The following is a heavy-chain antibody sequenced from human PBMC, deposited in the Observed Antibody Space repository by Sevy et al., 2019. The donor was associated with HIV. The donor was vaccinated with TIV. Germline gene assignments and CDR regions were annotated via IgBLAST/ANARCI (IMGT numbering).Heavy chain of an antibody. J-gene: IGHJ4*02. Sequence: SETLSITCTVSGGSISSSSYYWGWIRQPPGKGLEWIGSIYYSGSTYYNPSLKSRVTISVDTSKNQFSLKLSSVTAADTAVYYCARTREGGPIDYRGQGTLVTVSS. CDR1: GGSISSSSYY. D-gene: IGHD3-16*01. CDR2: IYYSGST. V-gene: IGHV4-39*01. CDR3: ARTREGGPIDY.